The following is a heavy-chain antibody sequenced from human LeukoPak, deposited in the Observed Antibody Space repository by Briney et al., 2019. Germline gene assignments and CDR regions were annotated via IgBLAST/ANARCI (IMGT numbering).Heavy chain of an antibody. CDR3: ARERSGSHAFDY. Sequence: SVKVSCKASGYTFTSYGISWVRQAPGQGLEWMGGIIPIFGTANYAQKFQGRVTITADESTSTAYMELSSLRSEDTAVYYCARERSGSHAFDYWGQGTLVTVSS. CDR2: IIPIFGTA. CDR1: GYTFTSYG. J-gene: IGHJ4*02. D-gene: IGHD1-26*01. V-gene: IGHV1-69*13.